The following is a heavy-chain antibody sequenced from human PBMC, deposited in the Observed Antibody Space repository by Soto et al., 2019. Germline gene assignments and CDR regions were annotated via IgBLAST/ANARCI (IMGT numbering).Heavy chain of an antibody. Sequence: SVKVSCKASGGTFSSYTISWVRQAPGQGLEWMGRIIPILGIANYAQKFQGRVTITADKSTSTAYMELSSLRSEDTAVYYCARDTITMVRGATAHYYYYVMDVWAQGTTVTVSS. CDR3: ARDTITMVRGATAHYYYYVMDV. V-gene: IGHV1-69*04. J-gene: IGHJ6*02. CDR2: IIPILGIA. CDR1: GGTFSSYT. D-gene: IGHD3-10*01.